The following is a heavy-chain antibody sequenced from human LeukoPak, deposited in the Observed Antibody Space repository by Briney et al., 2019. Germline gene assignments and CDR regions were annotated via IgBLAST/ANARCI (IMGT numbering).Heavy chain of an antibody. CDR3: ARLGCGDSCYSYYYYYMDV. CDR1: GGSISSGGYY. Sequence: PSETLSLTCTVSGGSISSGGYYWSWIRQHPGKGLEWIGYIYTSGSTNYNPSLKSRVTISVDTSKNQFSLKLSSVTAADTAVYYCARLGCGDSCYSYYYYYMDVWGKGTTVTVSS. J-gene: IGHJ6*03. CDR2: IYTSGST. D-gene: IGHD2-15*01. V-gene: IGHV4-61*08.